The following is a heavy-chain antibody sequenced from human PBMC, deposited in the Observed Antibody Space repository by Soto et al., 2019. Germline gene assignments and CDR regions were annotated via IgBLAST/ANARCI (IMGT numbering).Heavy chain of an antibody. V-gene: IGHV3-30*18. CDR2: ISYDGSNK. CDR3: VKDFEYYYGSGSFPPVDY. CDR1: GFTFSSYG. Sequence: GGSLRLSCAASGFTFSSYGMHWVRQAPGKGLEWVAVISYDGSNKYYADSVKGRFTISRDNSKNTLYLQMNSLRAEDTAVYYCVKDFEYYYGSGSFPPVDYWSRGTLVTVSS. J-gene: IGHJ4*02. D-gene: IGHD3-10*01.